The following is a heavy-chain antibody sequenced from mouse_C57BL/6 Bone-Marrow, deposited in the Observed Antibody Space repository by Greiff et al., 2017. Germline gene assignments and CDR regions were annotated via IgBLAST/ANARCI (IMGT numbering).Heavy chain of an antibody. D-gene: IGHD1-1*02. J-gene: IGHJ3*01. CDR1: GYTFTSYW. CDR2: IHPNSGST. Sequence: VQLQQPGAELVKPGASVKLSCKASGYTFTSYWMHWVKQRPGQGLEWIGMIHPNSGSTNYNEKVKSKATLTVDKSSSTAYMQLSSLTSEDSAVYYCARVGFSWFAYWGQGTLVTVSA. CDR3: ARVGFSWFAY. V-gene: IGHV1-64*01.